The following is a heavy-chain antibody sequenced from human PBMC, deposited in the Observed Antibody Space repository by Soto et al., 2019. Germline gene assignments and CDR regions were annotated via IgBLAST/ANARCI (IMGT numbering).Heavy chain of an antibody. J-gene: IGHJ6*02. Sequence: ASVKVSCKASGYTFTSYYMHWVRQAPGQGLEWMGIINPSGGSTSYAQKFQGRVTMTRDTSTSTVYMELSSLRSEDTAVYYCARLDFNYYDSSGYPRYGMDVWGQGTTVTVSS. D-gene: IGHD3-22*01. CDR2: INPSGGST. CDR1: GYTFTSYY. V-gene: IGHV1-46*01. CDR3: ARLDFNYYDSSGYPRYGMDV.